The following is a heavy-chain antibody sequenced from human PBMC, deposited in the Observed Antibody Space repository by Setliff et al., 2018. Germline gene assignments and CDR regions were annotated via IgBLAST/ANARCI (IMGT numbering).Heavy chain of an antibody. CDR1: GHIFNSYG. CDR2: ISSYNGRT. D-gene: IGHD2-15*01. J-gene: IGHJ3*01. V-gene: IGHV1-18*01. Sequence: RASVKVSCKASGHIFNSYGISWVRQAPGQGLEWLGWISSYNGRTGYAQRFQDRVSLTTDTSTGAAHMELRSLRSDDTAVYYCAISTLSICSGGSCPNAFDVWGQGTMVTVS. CDR3: AISTLSICSGGSCPNAFDV.